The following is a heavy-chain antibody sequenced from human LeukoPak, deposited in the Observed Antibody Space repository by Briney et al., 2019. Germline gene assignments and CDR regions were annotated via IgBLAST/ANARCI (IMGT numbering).Heavy chain of an antibody. J-gene: IGHJ6*02. CDR3: ARGGQWLVPGDYYYGMDV. Sequence: PGGSLRLSCAASGFTFSSYDMHWVRQATGKGLEWVSAIGTAGDTYYPGSVKGRFTISRENAKNSLYLQMNSLRAEDTAVYYCARGGQWLVPGDYYYGMDVWGQGTTVTVSS. CDR2: IGTAGDT. CDR1: GFTFSSYD. V-gene: IGHV3-13*01. D-gene: IGHD6-19*01.